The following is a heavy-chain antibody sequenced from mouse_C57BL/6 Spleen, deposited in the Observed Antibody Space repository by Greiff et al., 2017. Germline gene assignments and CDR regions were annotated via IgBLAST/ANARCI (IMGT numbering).Heavy chain of an antibody. J-gene: IGHJ4*01. V-gene: IGHV1-55*01. Sequence: QVQLKQPGAELVKPGASVQMSCKASGYTFTSYWITWVKQRPGQGLEWIGDIYPGSGSTNYNEKFKSKATLTVDTSSSTAYMQLSSLTSEDSAVYYCARLGDYDAMDYWGQGTSVTVSS. CDR3: ARLGDYDAMDY. CDR2: IYPGSGST. CDR1: GYTFTSYW.